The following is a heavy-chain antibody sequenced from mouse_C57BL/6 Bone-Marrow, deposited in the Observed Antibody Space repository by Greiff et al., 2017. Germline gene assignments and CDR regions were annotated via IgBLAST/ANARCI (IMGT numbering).Heavy chain of an antibody. V-gene: IGHV5-17*01. CDR1: GFTFSDYG. CDR3: ARGYSNYGDY. J-gene: IGHJ4*01. D-gene: IGHD2-5*01. Sequence: EVHLVESGGGLVKPGGSLKLSCAASGFTFSDYGMHWVRQAPEKGLEWVAYISSGSSTIYYADTVKGRFTISRDNAKNTLFLQMTSLRSEDTAMYYCARGYSNYGDYWGQGTSVTVSS. CDR2: ISSGSSTI.